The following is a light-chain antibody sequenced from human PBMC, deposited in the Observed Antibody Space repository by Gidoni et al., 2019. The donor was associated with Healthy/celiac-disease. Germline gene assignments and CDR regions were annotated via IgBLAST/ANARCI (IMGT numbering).Light chain of an antibody. J-gene: IGKJ1*01. CDR1: QSVSSSY. V-gene: IGKV3-20*01. CDR2: GAS. CDR3: QQYGSSRT. Sequence: EIVLTQSPGTLSLSPRERATLSCRASQSVSSSYLAWYQQKPGQAPRLLLYGASSRATGIPDRFRGSGSGTDFTLTISRLEPEDFAVYYCQQYGSSRTFGQGTKVEIK.